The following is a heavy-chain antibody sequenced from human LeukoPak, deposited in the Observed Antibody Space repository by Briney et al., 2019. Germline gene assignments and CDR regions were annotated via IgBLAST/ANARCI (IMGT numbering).Heavy chain of an antibody. Sequence: GESLKISCKASGYDFTTYWIGWVRQMPGKGLEWMGIIYPRDSDTRYSPSFQGQVTISADKSIRTAYLQWSSLKASDTAMYYCARSGTAMVTSFDYWGQGTLVTVSS. J-gene: IGHJ4*02. CDR3: ARSGTAMVTSFDY. D-gene: IGHD5-18*01. CDR1: GYDFTTYW. CDR2: IYPRDSDT. V-gene: IGHV5-51*01.